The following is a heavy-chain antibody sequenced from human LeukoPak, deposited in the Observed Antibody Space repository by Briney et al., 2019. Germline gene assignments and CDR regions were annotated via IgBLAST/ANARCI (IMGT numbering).Heavy chain of an antibody. CDR3: AREGGPYRPLDY. CDR1: GGSISSSSYY. Sequence: SETLSLTCTVSGGSISSSSYYWAWIRQPPGKGLEWIGSVYYSGSTYYYNPSLKSRVTIFEDTSKNQFSLRLSSVTAADTAVYYCAREGGPYRPLDYSGQGTLVTVAS. CDR2: VYYSGSTY. J-gene: IGHJ4*02. V-gene: IGHV4-39*02.